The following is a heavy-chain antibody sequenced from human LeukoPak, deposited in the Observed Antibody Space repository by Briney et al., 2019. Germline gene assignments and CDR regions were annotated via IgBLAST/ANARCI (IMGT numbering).Heavy chain of an antibody. CDR3: ARGAPLYGDYFLGAYFDY. V-gene: IGHV3-33*01. D-gene: IGHD4-17*01. Sequence: PGRSLRLSCAASGFTFSSYGMHWVRQAPGKGLEWVAVIWYDGSNKYYADSVKGRFTISRDNSKNTLYLQMNSLRVEDTAVYYCARGAPLYGDYFLGAYFDYWGQGTLVTVSS. CDR1: GFTFSSYG. CDR2: IWYDGSNK. J-gene: IGHJ4*02.